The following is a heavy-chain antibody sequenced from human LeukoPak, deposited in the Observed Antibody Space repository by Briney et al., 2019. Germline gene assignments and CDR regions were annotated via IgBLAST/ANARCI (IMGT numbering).Heavy chain of an antibody. D-gene: IGHD2-15*01. CDR1: GFTFSSYW. J-gene: IGHJ4*02. CDR3: AKDEGCSGGSCYHRFDY. CDR2: IKQDGSEK. Sequence: GGSLRLSCAASGFTFSSYWMSWVRQAPGKGLEWVANIKQDGSEKYYVDSVKGRFTISRDNAKNSLYLQMNSLRAEDTAVYYCAKDEGCSGGSCYHRFDYWGQGTLVTVSS. V-gene: IGHV3-7*03.